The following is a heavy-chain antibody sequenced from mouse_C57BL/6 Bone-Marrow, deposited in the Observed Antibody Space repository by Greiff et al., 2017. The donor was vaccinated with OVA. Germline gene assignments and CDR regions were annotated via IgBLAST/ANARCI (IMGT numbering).Heavy chain of an antibody. Sequence: EVQGVESGGGLVQPGGSLSFSCAASGFTFTDYYMSWVRQPPGKALEWLGFIRNNANGYKTEYSASVKGRFTISRDNSQSNLYLHMNALKAEDSATYYGAGLRGSSYWCFDVWGTGTTGTVSS. CDR2: IRNNANGYKT. D-gene: IGHD1-1*01. CDR1: GFTFTDYY. CDR3: AGLRGSSYWCFDV. V-gene: IGHV7-3*01. J-gene: IGHJ1*03.